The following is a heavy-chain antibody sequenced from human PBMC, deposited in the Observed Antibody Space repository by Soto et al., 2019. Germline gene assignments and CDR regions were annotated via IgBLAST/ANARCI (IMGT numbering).Heavy chain of an antibody. J-gene: IGHJ6*02. V-gene: IGHV4-34*01. CDR2: INHSGST. CDR3: ARGLSSSATFYHYYGMDV. CDR1: GGSFRGYH. D-gene: IGHD6-6*01. Sequence: WETLSLTCFVSGGSFRGYHWSWIRQPPGKGLEWIGEINHSGSTNYNPSLKSRVIISLETSKNQFSLILTSVTAADTAVYYCARGLSSSATFYHYYGMDVWGQGTTVTVSS.